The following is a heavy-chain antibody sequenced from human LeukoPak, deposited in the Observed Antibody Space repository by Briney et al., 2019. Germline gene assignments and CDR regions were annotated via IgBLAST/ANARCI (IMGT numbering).Heavy chain of an antibody. CDR3: ARVQRDFYDSSGDNAFDI. D-gene: IGHD3-22*01. J-gene: IGHJ3*02. CDR1: GGSISSYY. Sequence: SETLSLTCTVSGGSISSYYWGWIRQPPGKGLEWIGNIYYSGSTYYNPSLKSRVTISVDTSKSQFSLNLSSVTAADTAVYYCARVQRDFYDSSGDNAFDIWGQGTMVTVSS. V-gene: IGHV4-39*07. CDR2: IYYSGST.